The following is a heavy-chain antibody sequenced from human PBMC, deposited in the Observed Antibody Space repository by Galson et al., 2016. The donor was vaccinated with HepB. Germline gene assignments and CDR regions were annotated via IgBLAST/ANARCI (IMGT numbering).Heavy chain of an antibody. Sequence: SLRLSCAASGFTFSSYGMHWVRQAPGKGLEWVAAISYDGSIKYYADSVKGRFTISKDNSKNTLYLQMNSLSAEDTAVYYCAKTYYDFWSSYGENYFDYWGQGTLVTVSS. V-gene: IGHV3-30*18. CDR1: GFTFSSYG. CDR3: AKTYYDFWSSYGENYFDY. CDR2: ISYDGSIK. D-gene: IGHD3-3*01. J-gene: IGHJ4*02.